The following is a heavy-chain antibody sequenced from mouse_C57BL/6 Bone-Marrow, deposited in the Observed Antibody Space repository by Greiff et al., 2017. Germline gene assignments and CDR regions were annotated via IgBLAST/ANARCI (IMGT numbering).Heavy chain of an antibody. CDR2: ISDGGSYT. J-gene: IGHJ4*01. D-gene: IGHD2-3*01. V-gene: IGHV5-4*01. Sequence: EVQLVESGGGLVKPGGSLKLSCAASGFTFSSYAMSWVRQTPEKRLEWVATISDGGSYTDYPDNVKGRFTISRDNAKNNLYLQMSHLKSEDTAMYYCAIDDGYYLYYAMDYWGQGTSVTVSS. CDR1: GFTFSSYA. CDR3: AIDDGYYLYYAMDY.